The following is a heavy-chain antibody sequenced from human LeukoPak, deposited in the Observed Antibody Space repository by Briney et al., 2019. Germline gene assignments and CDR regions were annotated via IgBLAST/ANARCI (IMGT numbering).Heavy chain of an antibody. CDR3: ARAGIWDYSDSSGYHNGAFDI. D-gene: IGHD3-22*01. CDR2: INPDSGGT. Sequence: ASVKVSCKASGCTFTGYYMHWVRQAPGQGLEWMGWINPDSGGTNYAQKFQGRVTMTRDTSISTADMELSRLRSDDTAVYYCARAGIWDYSDSSGYHNGAFDIWGQGTMVTVSS. J-gene: IGHJ3*02. V-gene: IGHV1-2*02. CDR1: GCTFTGYY.